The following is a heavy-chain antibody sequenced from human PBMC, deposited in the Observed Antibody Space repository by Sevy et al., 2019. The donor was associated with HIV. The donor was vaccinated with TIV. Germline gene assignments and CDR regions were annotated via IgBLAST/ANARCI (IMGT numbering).Heavy chain of an antibody. CDR1: GFTFSSYG. J-gene: IGHJ5*02. D-gene: IGHD3-9*01. CDR3: ARDALTYYDILTGRNWFDP. V-gene: IGHV3-33*01. Sequence: GGSLRLSCAASGFTFSSYGMHWVRQAPGKGLEWVAVLWYDGSNKYYADSVKGRFTISRDNSKNTLYLQMNSLRAEDTAVYYCARDALTYYDILTGRNWFDPWGQGTLVTVSS. CDR2: LWYDGSNK.